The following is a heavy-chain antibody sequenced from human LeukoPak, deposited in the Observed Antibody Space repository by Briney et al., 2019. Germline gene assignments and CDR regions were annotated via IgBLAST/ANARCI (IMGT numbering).Heavy chain of an antibody. CDR2: ISAYNGNT. CDR1: GYTFTIYG. J-gene: IGHJ5*02. D-gene: IGHD4-11*01. V-gene: IGHV1-18*01. Sequence: ASVTVSCTSSGYTFTIYGISWVRQAPGQGLEWKGWISAYNGNTNYAQKLQGRDTMTTDTSTSTAYMELRSLRSDDTAVDYCARVGATVTTSLFDPWGQGTLVTVSS. CDR3: ARVGATVTTSLFDP.